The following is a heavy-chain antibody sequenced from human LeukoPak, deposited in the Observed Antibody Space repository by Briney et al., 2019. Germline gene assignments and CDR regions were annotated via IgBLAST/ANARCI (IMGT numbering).Heavy chain of an antibody. CDR3: ARVDYGGYAPYFDY. J-gene: IGHJ4*02. CDR1: GFTVSSNY. Sequence: GGSLRLSCAASGFTVSSNYMSWVRQAPGKGLEWVSVIYSGGSTYYADSVKGRFTISRDNSKNTLYLQMNSLRAGDTAVYYCARVDYGGYAPYFDYWGQGTLVTVSS. D-gene: IGHD4-17*01. CDR2: IYSGGST. V-gene: IGHV3-66*01.